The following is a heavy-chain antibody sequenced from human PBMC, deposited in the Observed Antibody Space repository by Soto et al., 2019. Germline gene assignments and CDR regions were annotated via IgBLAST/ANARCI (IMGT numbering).Heavy chain of an antibody. V-gene: IGHV3-30*18. D-gene: IGHD3-3*01. CDR2: ISYDGSNK. CDR1: GFTFSSYG. CDR3: AKDYTIFGVVPNYGMDV. J-gene: IGHJ6*02. Sequence: QVQLVESGGGVVQPGRSLRLSCAASGFTFSSYGMHWVRQAPGKGLEWVAVISYDGSNKYYADSVKGRFTISRDNSKNTLYLQMNSLRAEDTAVYYCAKDYTIFGVVPNYGMDVWGQGTTVTVS.